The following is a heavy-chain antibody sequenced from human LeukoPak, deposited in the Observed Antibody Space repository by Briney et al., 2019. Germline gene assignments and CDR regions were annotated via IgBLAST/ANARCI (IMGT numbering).Heavy chain of an antibody. Sequence: ASVKVSCKASGYTFSGYYIHWVRQAPGQGLEWMGWINPSSGDTNYLQEFQDRVTMTRDTSISTAYMELSRLRSDDTAVYSCARGGKSQWDPFDYWGQGTLVTVSS. D-gene: IGHD1-26*01. J-gene: IGHJ4*02. CDR2: INPSSGDT. CDR1: GYTFSGYY. CDR3: ARGGKSQWDPFDY. V-gene: IGHV1-2*02.